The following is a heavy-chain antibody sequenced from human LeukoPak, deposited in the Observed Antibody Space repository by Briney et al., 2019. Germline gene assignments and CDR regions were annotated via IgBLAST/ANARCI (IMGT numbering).Heavy chain of an antibody. CDR1: GFTFSSYW. J-gene: IGHJ4*02. V-gene: IGHV3-7*04. CDR3: ARDPPLRYFDWLLPDY. CDR2: IKQDGSEK. D-gene: IGHD3-9*01. Sequence: GGSLRLSCAASGFTFSSYWMSWVRQAPGKGLEWVGNIKQDGSEKYYVDSVKGRFTISRDNAKNSLYLQMNSLRAEDTAVYYCARDPPLRYFDWLLPDYWGQGTLVTVSS.